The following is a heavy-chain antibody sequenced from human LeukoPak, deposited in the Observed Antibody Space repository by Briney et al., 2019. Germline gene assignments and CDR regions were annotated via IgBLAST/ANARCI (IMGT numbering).Heavy chain of an antibody. V-gene: IGHV3-23*01. Sequence: GGSLRLSCAASGLTYSNHAMTWVRQAPGKGLEWVSGISGSGGRTYYADSVKGRFTISRDNSKSTLYLQMNSLRAEDTAVYYCAKVPAGYCSGDSCYSVFDHWGQGTLVTVSS. J-gene: IGHJ4*02. D-gene: IGHD2-15*01. CDR2: ISGSGGRT. CDR3: AKVPAGYCSGDSCYSVFDH. CDR1: GLTYSNHA.